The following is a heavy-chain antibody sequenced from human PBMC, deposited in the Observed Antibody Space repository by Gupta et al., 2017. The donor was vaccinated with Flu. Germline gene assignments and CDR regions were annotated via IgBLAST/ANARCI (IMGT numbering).Heavy chain of an antibody. J-gene: IGHJ4*01. CDR1: GYNFVKYG. V-gene: IGHV1-18*01. Sequence: QVQLVQSAAALKRPGASVMVSCKTSGYNFVKYGVTWVRQAPGQGPEWMPWINGHDGHRNYAQKLKGRSTMTTDTFASTRYIELSGLGFDDTAMYYGATDVNWGVDGWDPGT. CDR2: INGHDGHR. CDR3: ATDVNWGVDG. D-gene: IGHD7-27*01.